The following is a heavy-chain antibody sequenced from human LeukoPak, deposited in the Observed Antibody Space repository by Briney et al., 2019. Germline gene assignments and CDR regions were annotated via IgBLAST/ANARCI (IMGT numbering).Heavy chain of an antibody. CDR3: ARDVEKATISFYYYYAMDV. Sequence: GRSLRLSCAASGFTFSSYAMHWVRQAPGKGLEWVAVISYDGNNKYYADSVKGRFTISRDNSKNTLYLQMNSLRAEDTAVYYCARDVEKATISFYYYYAMDVWGQGTTVTVSS. CDR1: GFTFSSYA. J-gene: IGHJ6*02. D-gene: IGHD5-24*01. V-gene: IGHV3-30-3*01. CDR2: ISYDGNNK.